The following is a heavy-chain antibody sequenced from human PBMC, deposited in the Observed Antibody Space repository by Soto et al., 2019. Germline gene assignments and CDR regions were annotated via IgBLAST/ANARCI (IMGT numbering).Heavy chain of an antibody. J-gene: IGHJ3*02. CDR3: ARHSGFVFNGFVVPGAFDI. V-gene: IGHV4-39*01. D-gene: IGHD2-21*01. Sequence: PSETLSLTRTVSGGSISSSSYYWGWIRQPPGKGLEWIGSIYYSGSTYYNPSLKSRVTISVDTSKNQFSLKLSSVTAADTAVYYCARHSGFVFNGFVVPGAFDIWGQGTMVTVSS. CDR2: IYYSGST. CDR1: GGSISSSSYY.